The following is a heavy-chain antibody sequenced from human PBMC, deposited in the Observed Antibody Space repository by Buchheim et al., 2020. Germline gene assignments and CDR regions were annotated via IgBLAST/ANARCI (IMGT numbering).Heavy chain of an antibody. Sequence: EVQLVASGGGLVQPGDSLRLSCAASGFTFTASWMAWVRQAPGRGLEWVATINGDGSQLYYEDSVKGRFTISRDNGKESLYLQRNSLRVDDTAVYYCADLDVYWGQGTL. CDR2: INGDGSQL. CDR1: GFTFTASW. J-gene: IGHJ4*02. V-gene: IGHV3-7*01. CDR3: ADLDVY.